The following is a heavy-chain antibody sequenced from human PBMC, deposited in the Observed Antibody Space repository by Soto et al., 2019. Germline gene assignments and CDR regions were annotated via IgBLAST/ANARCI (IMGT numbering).Heavy chain of an antibody. Sequence: GGSLRLSCAASGFTFSGYWMHWVRQAPGKGLEWVGRIRSKANSYATAYAASVKGRFTISRDDSKNTAYLQMNSLKTEDTAVYYCTRQEPKGAFDPWGQGTLVTVSS. CDR3: TRQEPKGAFDP. V-gene: IGHV3-73*01. CDR1: GFTFSGYW. D-gene: IGHD3-16*01. CDR2: IRSKANSYAT. J-gene: IGHJ5*02.